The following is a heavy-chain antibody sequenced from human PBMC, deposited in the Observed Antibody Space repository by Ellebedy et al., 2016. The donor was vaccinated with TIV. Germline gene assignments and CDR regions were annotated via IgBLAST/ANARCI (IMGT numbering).Heavy chain of an antibody. Sequence: SETLSLTXTVSGGSISSSSYYWGWLRQPPGKGLEWIGSIYYSGSTYYNPSLKSRVTISVDTSKNQFSLKLSSVTAADTAVYYCASRRGTIAVPGLVDYWGQGTLVTVSS. V-gene: IGHV4-39*01. CDR2: IYYSGST. CDR3: ASRRGTIAVPGLVDY. CDR1: GGSISSSSYY. D-gene: IGHD6-19*01. J-gene: IGHJ4*02.